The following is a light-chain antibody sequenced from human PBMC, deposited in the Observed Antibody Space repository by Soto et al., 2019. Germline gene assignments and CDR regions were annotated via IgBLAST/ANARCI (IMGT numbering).Light chain of an antibody. V-gene: IGKV3-20*01. J-gene: IGKJ1*01. CDR1: QSVSSSY. Sequence: EIVLTQSPGTLSLSPGERATLSCRASQSVSSSYLAWYQQKPGQAPRLLIYGASSRATGIPDRFSGSGSGTDFTLTISSLQSEDSAVYYCQQYRGWPRTFGQGTKVEIK. CDR2: GAS. CDR3: QQYRGWPRT.